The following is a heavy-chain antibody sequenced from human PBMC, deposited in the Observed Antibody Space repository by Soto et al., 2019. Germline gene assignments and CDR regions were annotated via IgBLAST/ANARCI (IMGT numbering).Heavy chain of an antibody. CDR3: ASVSVSRGRLSVDV. J-gene: IGHJ6*02. Sequence: QVQLQESGPGLVKPSQTLSLTCTVSGASITSDDYFWGWIRQPPGQGLEWTAFFYYTGSTYYNPSLRSRADISVDTARYQCSPTLLSVTAADSAVYSCASVSVSRGRLSVDVWGQGITV. CDR2: FYYTGST. V-gene: IGHV4-30-4*01. CDR1: GASITSDDYF. D-gene: IGHD3-10*01.